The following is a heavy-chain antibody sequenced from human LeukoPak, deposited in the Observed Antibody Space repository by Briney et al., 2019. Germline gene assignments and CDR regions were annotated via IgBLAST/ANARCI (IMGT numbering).Heavy chain of an antibody. Sequence: GGSLRLSCAASGFTFSSYAMSWVRQAPGKGLEWVSAISGSGGSTYYADSVKGRFTISRDNAKNSLYLQMNSLRAEDTALYYCAKALGSGWWEGFDPWGQGTLVTVSS. CDR1: GFTFSSYA. J-gene: IGHJ5*02. D-gene: IGHD6-19*01. CDR2: ISGSGGST. CDR3: AKALGSGWWEGFDP. V-gene: IGHV3-23*01.